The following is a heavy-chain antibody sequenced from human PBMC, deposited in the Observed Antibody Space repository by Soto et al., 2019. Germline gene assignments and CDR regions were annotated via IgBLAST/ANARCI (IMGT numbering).Heavy chain of an antibody. CDR2: IYYSGST. Sequence: PSETLSLTCTVSGGSISSSSYYWGWIRQPPGKGLEWIGSIYYSGSTYYNPSLKSRVTISVDTSKNQFSLKLSSVTAADTAVYYCATIRYGLYYYYGMDVWGQGTTVTGSS. CDR1: GGSISSSSYY. CDR3: ATIRYGLYYYYGMDV. J-gene: IGHJ6*02. V-gene: IGHV4-39*01. D-gene: IGHD4-17*01.